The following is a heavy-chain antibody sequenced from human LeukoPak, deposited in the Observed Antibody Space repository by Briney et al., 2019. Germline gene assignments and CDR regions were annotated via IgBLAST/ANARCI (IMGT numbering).Heavy chain of an antibody. CDR1: GFTFDDYA. D-gene: IGHD1-26*01. CDR2: ISWNSGSI. CDR3: ARDPYSGLYGNDYYYYMDV. V-gene: IGHV3-9*01. Sequence: PGGSLRLSCAASGFTFDDYAMHWVRQAPGKGLEWVSGISWNSGSIGYADSVKGRFTISRDNAKNSLYLQMDSLGPEDTAVYYCARDPYSGLYGNDYYYYMDVWGKGTTVTISS. J-gene: IGHJ6*03.